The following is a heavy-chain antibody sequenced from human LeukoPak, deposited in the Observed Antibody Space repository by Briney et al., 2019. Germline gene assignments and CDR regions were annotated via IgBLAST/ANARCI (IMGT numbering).Heavy chain of an antibody. CDR2: INSDGSGT. D-gene: IGHD4-11*01. Sequence: GGSLRLSCPASGFTFSSYWMHCVRQAPGKGLVWVSRINSDGSGTSYTDSVKGRFTISRDKAKNTLYLQMNSLRAEDTAVYYCARVHQATVTTFDYWGQGTLVTVSS. J-gene: IGHJ4*02. CDR1: GFTFSSYW. V-gene: IGHV3-74*01. CDR3: ARVHQATVTTFDY.